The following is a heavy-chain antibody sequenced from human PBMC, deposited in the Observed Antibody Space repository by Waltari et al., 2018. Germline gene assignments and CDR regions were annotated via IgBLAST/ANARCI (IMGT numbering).Heavy chain of an antibody. D-gene: IGHD6-19*01. Sequence: QVQLQESGLGLVKPSETLSLTCTVSGGSISSYYWSWIRQPPGKGLEWIGYIYYSGSTNYNPSLKSRVTISVDTSKNQFSLKLSSVTAADTAVYYCARVTFSGLDYWGQGTLVTVSS. CDR3: ARVTFSGLDY. J-gene: IGHJ4*02. CDR1: GGSISSYY. V-gene: IGHV4-59*01. CDR2: IYYSGST.